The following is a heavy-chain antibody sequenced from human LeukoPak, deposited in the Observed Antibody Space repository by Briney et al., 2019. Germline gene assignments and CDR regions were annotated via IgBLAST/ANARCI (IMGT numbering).Heavy chain of an antibody. CDR2: ISSSSSYI. Sequence: GGSLRLSCAASGFTSSSYSMNWVRQAPGKGLEWVSSISSSSSYIYYADSVKGRFTISRDNAKNSLYLQMNSLRAEDTAVYYCARVMGLRSSGYSYGYVAYYYYYGMDVWGQGTTVTVSS. D-gene: IGHD5-18*01. CDR1: GFTSSSYS. J-gene: IGHJ6*02. V-gene: IGHV3-21*01. CDR3: ARVMGLRSSGYSYGYVAYYYYYGMDV.